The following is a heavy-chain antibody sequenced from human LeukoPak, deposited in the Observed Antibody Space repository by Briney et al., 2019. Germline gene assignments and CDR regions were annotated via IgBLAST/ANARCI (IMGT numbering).Heavy chain of an antibody. V-gene: IGHV3-23*01. D-gene: IGHD6-13*01. CDR2: ISGSGGST. CDR1: GFTFSSYA. J-gene: IGHJ3*02. CDR3: AKVLAYSSSLGAFDI. Sequence: GGSLRLSCAASGFTFSSYAMSWVRQAPGKGLEWVSAISGSGGSTYHADSVKGRFTISRDNSKNTLYLQMNSLRAEDTAVYYCAKVLAYSSSLGAFDIWGQGTMVTVSS.